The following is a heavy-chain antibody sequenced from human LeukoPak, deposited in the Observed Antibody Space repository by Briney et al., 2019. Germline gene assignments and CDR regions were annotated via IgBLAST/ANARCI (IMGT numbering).Heavy chain of an antibody. Sequence: ASVKVSCKASGYTFTSYGISWVRQAPGQGLEWMGWISAYNGNTNYAQKLQGRVTMTTDTSTSTAYMELRSLRAEDTAVYYCARVAYYYYYMDVRGKGTTVTVSS. V-gene: IGHV1-18*01. CDR1: GYTFTSYG. CDR2: ISAYNGNT. J-gene: IGHJ6*03. CDR3: ARVAYYYYYMDV.